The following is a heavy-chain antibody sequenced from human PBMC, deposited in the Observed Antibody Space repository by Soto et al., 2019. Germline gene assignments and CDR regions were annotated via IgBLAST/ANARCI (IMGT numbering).Heavy chain of an antibody. CDR2: VDPGYGET. D-gene: IGHD2-21*01. CDR3: ATARHTLTVVVIPSAVGNWFDP. CDR1: GSSFSDYY. J-gene: IGHJ5*02. Sequence: EVQLVQSGAEVKRPGTTVKISCKVSGSSFSDYYIHWVQQAPGKGLQWMGIVDPGYGETKYAENLPGRPTSTADTSTNTVYMEPSNLRSEDTAMYYCATARHTLTVVVIPSAVGNWFDPCGQGTLVTVSS. V-gene: IGHV1-69-2*01.